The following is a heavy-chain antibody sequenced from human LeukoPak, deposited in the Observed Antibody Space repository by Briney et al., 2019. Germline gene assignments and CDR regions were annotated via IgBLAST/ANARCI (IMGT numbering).Heavy chain of an antibody. V-gene: IGHV3-74*01. CDR3: ARDRATMFFDY. CDR1: GFTFSSYW. CDR2: INSDGSST. Sequence: GGSLRLSCAASGFTFSSYWMHWVRRAPGKGLVWVSRINSDGSSTSYADSVKGRFTISRDNAKNTLYLQMNSLRAEDTAVYYCARDRATMFFDYWGQGTLVTVSS. J-gene: IGHJ4*02. D-gene: IGHD5-12*01.